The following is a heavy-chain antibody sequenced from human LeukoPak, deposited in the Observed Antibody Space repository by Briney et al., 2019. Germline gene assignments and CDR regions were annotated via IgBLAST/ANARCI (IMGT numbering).Heavy chain of an antibody. V-gene: IGHV4-34*01. CDR3: ARGRKDYYDSSGYHFDY. CDR1: GGSFSGYY. Sequence: SETLSLTCAVYGGSFSGYYWSWIRQPPGKGLEWIGEINHSGSTNYNPSLKSRVTISVDTSKNQFSLKLSSVTAADTAVYYCARGRKDYYDSSGYHFDYWGQGTLVTVSS. J-gene: IGHJ4*02. CDR2: INHSGST. D-gene: IGHD3-22*01.